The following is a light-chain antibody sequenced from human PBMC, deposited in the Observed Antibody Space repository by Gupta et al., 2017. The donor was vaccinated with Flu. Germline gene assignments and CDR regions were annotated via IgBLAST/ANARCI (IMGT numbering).Light chain of an antibody. Sequence: SSCRSSQSLVYSDGSTILHWFQQRPGQSPRRLIYLVSHRESGVPDKFSGSGSGTEFTLEISRVEAEDVGVYFCMQGAHWPWAFGQGTKVEIK. CDR3: MQGAHWPWA. CDR2: LVS. J-gene: IGKJ1*01. V-gene: IGKV2-30*01. CDR1: QSLVYSDGSTI.